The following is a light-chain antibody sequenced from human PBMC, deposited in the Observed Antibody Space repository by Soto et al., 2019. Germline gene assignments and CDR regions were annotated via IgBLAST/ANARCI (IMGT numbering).Light chain of an antibody. J-gene: IGKJ1*01. CDR2: GAS. CDR3: QQRSNWPRT. Sequence: EIVLTQSPGTLSLSPVERATLSXMASQSVSSYYLAWYQQKPGQAPRLLIYGASTRATGIPARFSGSASGTEFTLTISSLQSEDFAVYHCQQRSNWPRTFGQGTKVDI. CDR1: QSVSSYY. V-gene: IGKV3D-20*02.